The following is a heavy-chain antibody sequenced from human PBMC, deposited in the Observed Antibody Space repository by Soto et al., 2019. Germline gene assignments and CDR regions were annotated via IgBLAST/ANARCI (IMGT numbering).Heavy chain of an antibody. J-gene: IGHJ6*02. CDR1: GFTFSDYY. CDR2: ISSSSSYT. V-gene: IGHV3-11*06. CDR3: ARDKVSYDFWSGYYTGNNYYYYGMDV. D-gene: IGHD3-3*01. Sequence: QVQLVESGGGLVKPGGSLRLSCAASGFTFSDYYMSWIRQAPGKGLEWVSYISSSSSYTSYADSVKGRFTISRDNAKNSLYLQMNSLRAEDTAVYYCARDKVSYDFWSGYYTGNNYYYYGMDVWGQGTTVTVSS.